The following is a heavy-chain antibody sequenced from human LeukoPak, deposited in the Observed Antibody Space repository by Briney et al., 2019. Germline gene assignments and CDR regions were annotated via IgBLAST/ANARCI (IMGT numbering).Heavy chain of an antibody. Sequence: PGGSLRLSCAASGFTFGSYSMNWVRQAPGKGLEWVSSISSSSYIYYADSVKGRFTISRDNAKKSLYLQMNSLRAEDTAVYYCANILAGYWGQGILVTVSS. CDR2: ISSSSYI. V-gene: IGHV3-21*01. CDR3: ANILAGY. CDR1: GFTFGSYS. J-gene: IGHJ4*02.